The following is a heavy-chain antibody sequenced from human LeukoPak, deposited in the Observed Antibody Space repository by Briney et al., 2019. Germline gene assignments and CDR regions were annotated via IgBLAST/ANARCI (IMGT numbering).Heavy chain of an antibody. CDR3: ARRARRLGDRVYYYYMDV. D-gene: IGHD3-16*01. J-gene: IGHJ6*03. Sequence: PSQTLSLTCAVSGGSISSGGYSWSWIRQPPGKGLEWIGYIYHSGSTYYNPSLKSRVTISVDRSKNQFSLKLSSVTAADTAVYYCARRARRLGDRVYYYYMDVWGKGTTVTVSS. CDR1: GGSISSGGYS. CDR2: IYHSGST. V-gene: IGHV4-30-2*01.